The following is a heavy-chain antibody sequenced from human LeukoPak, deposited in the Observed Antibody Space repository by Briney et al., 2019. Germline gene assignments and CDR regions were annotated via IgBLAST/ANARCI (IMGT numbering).Heavy chain of an antibody. Sequence: GGSLRLSCAASGFTFSNYWMHWVRQAPGKGLVWVSRINSDGSSTSYADSVKGRFTISRDNAKNTLYLQMNSLRAEDTAVYYCAREGYYSFNWFDPWGQGTLVTVSS. J-gene: IGHJ5*02. D-gene: IGHD2-15*01. CDR2: INSDGSST. CDR3: AREGYYSFNWFDP. V-gene: IGHV3-74*01. CDR1: GFTFSNYW.